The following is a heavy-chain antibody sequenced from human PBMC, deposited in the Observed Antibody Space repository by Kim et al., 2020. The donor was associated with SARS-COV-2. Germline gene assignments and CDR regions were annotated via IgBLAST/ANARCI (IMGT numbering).Heavy chain of an antibody. V-gene: IGHV3-74*01. J-gene: IGHJ4*01. D-gene: IGHD6-13*01. CDR3: TRMYSSSWYSPYY. Sequence: TYADSVKGRFPISRDNANKTLYLQMDSLRVEDSAIYYCTRMYSSSWYSPYYWGQGTLVTVSS.